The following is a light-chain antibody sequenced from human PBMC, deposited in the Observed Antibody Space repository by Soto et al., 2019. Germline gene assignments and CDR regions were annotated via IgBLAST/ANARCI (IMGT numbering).Light chain of an antibody. Sequence: DIQMTQSPSTLSASVGDRVTITCRASQSLSSLLAWYQQKPGRAPTLLIYKASTLESGVPSRFSGSGSGTEFTLTINSLQPDDSATYYCQQYNSYPLTFGQGTRLEIK. CDR1: QSLSSL. V-gene: IGKV1-5*03. CDR3: QQYNSYPLT. J-gene: IGKJ5*01. CDR2: KAS.